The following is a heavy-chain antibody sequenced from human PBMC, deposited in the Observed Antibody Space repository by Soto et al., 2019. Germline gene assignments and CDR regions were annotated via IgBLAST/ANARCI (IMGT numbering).Heavy chain of an antibody. J-gene: IGHJ4*02. D-gene: IGHD3-10*01. V-gene: IGHV3-33*01. Sequence: GGSLRLSCAASGFTFSSYGMHWVRQAPGKGLEWVAVIWYDGSNKYYADSVKGRFTISRDNSKNTLYLQMNSLRAEDTAVYYCARDGTVRGVFDYWGQGTLVTVSS. CDR2: IWYDGSNK. CDR3: ARDGTVRGVFDY. CDR1: GFTFSSYG.